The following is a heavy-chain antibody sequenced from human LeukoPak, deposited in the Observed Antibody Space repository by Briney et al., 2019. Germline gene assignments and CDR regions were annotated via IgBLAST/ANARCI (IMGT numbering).Heavy chain of an antibody. Sequence: SETLSLTCTVSGDSISSYYWSWIRQPPGKGLEWIGYIYYSWNTNYNPSLKSRVTISVDTSKNQFSLKLSSVTAADTAVYYCARGGDYARRFDPWGQGTLVTVSS. CDR3: ARGGDYARRFDP. V-gene: IGHV4-59*12. D-gene: IGHD4-17*01. J-gene: IGHJ5*02. CDR1: GDSISSYY. CDR2: IYYSWNT.